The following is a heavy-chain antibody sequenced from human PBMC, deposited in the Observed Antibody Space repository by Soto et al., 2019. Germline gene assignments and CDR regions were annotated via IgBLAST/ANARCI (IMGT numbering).Heavy chain of an antibody. D-gene: IGHD4-4*01. Sequence: EVQLVESGGSLVRPGGSLRLSGAAPGFTFSTYSMNWVRQAPGKGLEWISYLSSSSDMTYYADSVKGRFTISRDNAKNSLFLQMNSLRDEDTAVYYCARPYSNRWSIFYGLDVWGQGTTVTVSS. CDR3: ARPYSNRWSIFYGLDV. CDR2: LSSSSDMT. V-gene: IGHV3-48*02. J-gene: IGHJ6*02. CDR1: GFTFSTYS.